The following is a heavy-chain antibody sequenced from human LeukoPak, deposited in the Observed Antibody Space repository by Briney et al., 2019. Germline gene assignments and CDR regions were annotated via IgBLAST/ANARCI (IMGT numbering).Heavy chain of an antibody. CDR3: AILEPVLLWFGELGAHAFDI. D-gene: IGHD3-10*01. V-gene: IGHV3-48*04. CDR1: GFTFSDYI. CDR2: ISSSGGTI. Sequence: PGGSLRLSCAASGFTFSDYIINWVRQAPGKGLEWISYISSSGGTIYYADSVKGRFTISRDNTDNSLFLQMSSLRAEDTAVYYCAILEPVLLWFGELGAHAFDIWGQGTMVTVSS. J-gene: IGHJ3*02.